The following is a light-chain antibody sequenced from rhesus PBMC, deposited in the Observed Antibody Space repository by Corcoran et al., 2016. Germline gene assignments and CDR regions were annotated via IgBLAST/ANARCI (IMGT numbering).Light chain of an antibody. CDR2: KAS. CDR3: QHSYGTPFT. V-gene: IGKV1-74*01. Sequence: DIQMNQSPSSLSASVGDRVTITCRASENVNNYLHWSQQQPGKAPKLLIYKASTLQSGVPSRFSGRGSGTDFTLTISGLQPEDFATYYCQHSYGTPFTFGPGTKLDIK. CDR1: ENVNNY. J-gene: IGKJ3*01.